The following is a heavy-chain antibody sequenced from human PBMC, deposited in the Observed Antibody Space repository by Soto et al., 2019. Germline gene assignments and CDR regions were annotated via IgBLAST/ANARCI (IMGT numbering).Heavy chain of an antibody. CDR2: VYYSGST. D-gene: IGHD3-16*01. J-gene: IGHJ4*02. CDR1: GGSTNSRSDY. V-gene: IGHV4-39*01. CDR3: ARQPRGPGYGERGLYFDY. Sequence: SETLSLTCTVSGGSTNSRSDYWGWIRQPPGKGLEWIGSVYYSGSTHDNPSLQSRVTISVDTSRNQFSLNLISVTAADTAVYFCARQPRGPGYGERGLYFDYWGQGTLVTGSS.